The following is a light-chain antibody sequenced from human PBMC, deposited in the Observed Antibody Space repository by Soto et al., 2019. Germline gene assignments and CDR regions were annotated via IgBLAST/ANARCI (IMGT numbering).Light chain of an antibody. J-gene: IGLJ3*02. CDR3: SSYTSSSTRV. CDR2: DVS. CDR1: SSDVGGYNY. V-gene: IGLV2-14*01. Sequence: QSALTQPASVSGSPGQAITISCTGTSSDVGGYNYVSWYQQHPGKAPKLMIYDVSNRPSGVSNRFSGSKSGNTASLTISGLRAEEEADYYCSSYTSSSTRVFGGGTELTVL.